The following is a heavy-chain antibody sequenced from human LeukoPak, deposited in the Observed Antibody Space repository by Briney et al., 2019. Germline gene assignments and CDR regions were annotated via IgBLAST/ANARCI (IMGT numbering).Heavy chain of an antibody. Sequence: PGGSLRLSCAASGITFSGSGMSWVRQAPGKGLEWVSTISGSGSNTHYADSVKGRFTISRDNAKNTLYLQMNSLRAEDTAVYYCAKGGWGWFGEEHYYYYYMDVWGKGTAVTISS. CDR3: AKGGWGWFGEEHYYYYYMDV. CDR2: ISGSGSNT. J-gene: IGHJ6*03. CDR1: GITFSGSG. D-gene: IGHD3-10*01. V-gene: IGHV3-23*01.